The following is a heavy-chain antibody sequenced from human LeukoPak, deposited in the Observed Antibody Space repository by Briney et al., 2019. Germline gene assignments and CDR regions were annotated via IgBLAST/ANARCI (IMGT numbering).Heavy chain of an antibody. V-gene: IGHV3-21*01. D-gene: IGHD3-22*01. CDR2: ISSSSSYI. Sequence: GGSLRLSCAASGFTFSSYSMNWVRQAPGKGLEWVSSISSSSSYIYYADSVKGRFTISGDNAKNSLYLQMNSLRAEDTAVYYCARGQYYYDSSGYYYVPYYFDNWGQGTLVTVSS. J-gene: IGHJ4*02. CDR1: GFTFSSYS. CDR3: ARGQYYYDSSGYYYVPYYFDN.